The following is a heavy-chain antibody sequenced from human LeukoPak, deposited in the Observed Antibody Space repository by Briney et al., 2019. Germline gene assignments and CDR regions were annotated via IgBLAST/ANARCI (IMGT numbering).Heavy chain of an antibody. CDR3: AKEKDIVVVVASYYMDV. Sequence: GRSLRPSCAASGFTFSSYGMHWVRQAPGKGLEWVAFIRYDGSNKYYADSVKGRFTISRDNSKNTLYLQMNSLRAEDTAVYYCAKEKDIVVVVASYYMDVWGKGTTVTVSS. V-gene: IGHV3-30*02. CDR2: IRYDGSNK. D-gene: IGHD2-15*01. J-gene: IGHJ6*03. CDR1: GFTFSSYG.